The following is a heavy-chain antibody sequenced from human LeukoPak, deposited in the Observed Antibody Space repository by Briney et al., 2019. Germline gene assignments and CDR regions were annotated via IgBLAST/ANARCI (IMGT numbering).Heavy chain of an antibody. V-gene: IGHV4-30-2*03. J-gene: IGHJ3*02. Sequence: LRLSCAASGFTFDDYAMHWVRQAPGKGLEWIGSIYYSGSTYYNPSLKSRVTISVDTSKNQFSLKLSSVTAADTAVYYCARHYDFWRTFDIWGQGTMVTVSS. CDR1: GFTFDDYA. CDR3: ARHYDFWRTFDI. D-gene: IGHD3-3*01. CDR2: IYYSGST.